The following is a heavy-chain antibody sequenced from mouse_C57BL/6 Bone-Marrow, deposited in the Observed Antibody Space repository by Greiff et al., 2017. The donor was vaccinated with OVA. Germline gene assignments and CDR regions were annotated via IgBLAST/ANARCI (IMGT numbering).Heavy chain of an antibody. CDR1: GFSLSTSGMG. D-gene: IGHD1-1*01. CDR2: IYWDDDK. J-gene: IGHJ3*01. Sequence: QVTLKESGPGILQSSQTLSLTCSFSGFSLSTSGMGVSWIRQPSGKGLEWLAHIYWDDDKRYNPSLKSRLTISKDTSRNQVFLKITSVDTADTATYYCARRENGPYVGFAYWGQGTLVTVSA. CDR3: ARRENGPYVGFAY. V-gene: IGHV8-12*01.